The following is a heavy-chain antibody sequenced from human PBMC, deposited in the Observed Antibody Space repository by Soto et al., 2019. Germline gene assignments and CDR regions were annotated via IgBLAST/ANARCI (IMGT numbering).Heavy chain of an antibody. V-gene: IGHV3-23*01. Sequence: PGGSLRLSCAASGFTFSSYAMSWVRQTPGKGLEWVSTLSGSGGTTYYADSVKGQFTISRDNSKSTLYLQMNSLRAEDTAVYYYAKDNSSGQFDYWGQGTLVTVSS. J-gene: IGHJ4*02. D-gene: IGHD6-19*01. CDR1: GFTFSSYA. CDR2: LSGSGGTT. CDR3: AKDNSSGQFDY.